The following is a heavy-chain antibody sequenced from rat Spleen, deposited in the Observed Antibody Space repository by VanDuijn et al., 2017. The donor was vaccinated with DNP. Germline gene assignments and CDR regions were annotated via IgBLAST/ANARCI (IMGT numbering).Heavy chain of an antibody. J-gene: IGHJ3*01. V-gene: IGHV5-7*01. CDR1: GFTFSNYD. D-gene: IGHD1-7*01. CDR3: ATSSYFGYDYGFAY. Sequence: EVQLVESGGGLVQPGRSLKLSCAISGFTFSNYDMAWVRQAPKKGLECVATISSDGSNTYYRDSVKGRFTISRDYARSTLYLQMDSLRSEDTATYYCATSSYFGYDYGFAYWGQGTLVTVSS. CDR2: ISSDGSNT.